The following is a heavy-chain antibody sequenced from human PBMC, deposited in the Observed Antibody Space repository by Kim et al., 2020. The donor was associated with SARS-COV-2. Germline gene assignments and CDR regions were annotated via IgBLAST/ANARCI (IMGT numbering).Heavy chain of an antibody. CDR3: ARGSFPDYYDSSGPRIIDP. J-gene: IGHJ5*02. Sequence: GGSLRLSCAASGFTFSDYYMSWIRQAPGKGLEWVSYISSSSSYTNYADSVKGRFTISRDNAKNSLYLQMNSLRAEDTAVYYCARGSFPDYYDSSGPRIIDPWGQGTLVTVSS. CDR1: GFTFSDYY. CDR2: ISSSSSYT. D-gene: IGHD3-22*01. V-gene: IGHV3-11*05.